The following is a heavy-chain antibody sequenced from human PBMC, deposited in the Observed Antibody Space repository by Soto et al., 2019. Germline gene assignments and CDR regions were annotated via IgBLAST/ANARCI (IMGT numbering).Heavy chain of an antibody. V-gene: IGHV1-69*13. CDR2: IIPIFGTA. D-gene: IGHD3-10*01. J-gene: IGHJ5*02. CDR3: ARDSTMVRGVIISGPWFDP. CDR1: GGTFSSYA. Sequence: GASVKVSCKASGGTFSSYAISWVRQAPGQGLEWMGGIIPIFGTANYAQKFQGRVTITAGESTSTAYMELSSLRSEDTAVYYCARDSTMVRGVIISGPWFDPWGQGTLVTVSS.